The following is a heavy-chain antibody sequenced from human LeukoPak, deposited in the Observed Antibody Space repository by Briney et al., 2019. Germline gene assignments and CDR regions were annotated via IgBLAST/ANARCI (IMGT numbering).Heavy chain of an antibody. CDR1: GGSISRYY. D-gene: IGHD6-13*01. J-gene: IGHJ4*02. CDR2: MYYTGSS. Sequence: PSETLSLTCTISGGSISRYYWSWIRQSPGKGLEWIGYMYYTGSSNYIPSLKSRVTMSLDTSKNQFSLKLRSVTAADTAVYYCARHPPYSSSWFDYWGQGILVTVSS. CDR3: ARHPPYSSSWFDY. V-gene: IGHV4-59*08.